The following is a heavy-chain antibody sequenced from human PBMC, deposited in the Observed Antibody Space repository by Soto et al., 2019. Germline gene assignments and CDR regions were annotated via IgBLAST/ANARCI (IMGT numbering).Heavy chain of an antibody. Sequence: GGSLRLSCAASGFTFSSYAMHWVLQAPGKGLEWVAVISYDGSNKYYADSVKGRFTISRDNSKNTLYLQMNSLRAEDTAVYYCARDILTLQYYYGMDVWGQGTTVTVSS. CDR1: GFTFSSYA. CDR3: ARDILTLQYYYGMDV. CDR2: ISYDGSNK. D-gene: IGHD3-9*01. V-gene: IGHV3-30-3*01. J-gene: IGHJ6*02.